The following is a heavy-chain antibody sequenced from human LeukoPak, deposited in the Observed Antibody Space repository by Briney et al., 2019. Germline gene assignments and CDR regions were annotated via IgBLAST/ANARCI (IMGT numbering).Heavy chain of an antibody. D-gene: IGHD3-22*01. CDR1: GFTFRNYL. CDR3: AKKVADSSGYYSLDY. Sequence: GGSLRLSCAASGFTFRNYLMSWVRQAPGKGLEWVANIKQDGSERYYVDSVKGRFTISRDNAKKSLYLQMNSLGAEDTAVYYCAKKVADSSGYYSLDYWGQGTLVTVSS. V-gene: IGHV3-7*01. CDR2: IKQDGSER. J-gene: IGHJ4*02.